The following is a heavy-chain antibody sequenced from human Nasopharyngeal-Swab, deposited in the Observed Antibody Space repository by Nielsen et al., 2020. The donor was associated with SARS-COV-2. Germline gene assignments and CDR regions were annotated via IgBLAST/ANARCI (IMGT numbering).Heavy chain of an antibody. CDR3: ARASLSGSSTGRRAFDI. Sequence: GGSLRLSCVVSGFTFSSYEMNWVRQAPGKGLEWVSYISSSGSTIYYADSVKGRFTISRDNAKNSLYLQMNSLRAEDTAVYYCARASLSGSSTGRRAFDIWGQGTMVTVSS. J-gene: IGHJ3*02. CDR1: GFTFSSYE. V-gene: IGHV3-48*03. D-gene: IGHD1-26*01. CDR2: ISSSGSTI.